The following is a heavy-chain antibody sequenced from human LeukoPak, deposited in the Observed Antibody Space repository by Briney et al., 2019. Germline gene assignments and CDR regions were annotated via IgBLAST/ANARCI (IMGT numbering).Heavy chain of an antibody. J-gene: IGHJ4*02. Sequence: SSVKVSCKASGGTFSSYAISCVRQAPGQGLEWMVGIIPIFGTANYAQKFQGRVTITADESTSTAYMELSSLTSEDTAVYYCARVTYDSSGYMWYYFDYWGQGTLVTVSS. CDR3: ARVTYDSSGYMWYYFDY. CDR2: IIPIFGTA. D-gene: IGHD3-22*01. CDR1: GGTFSSYA. V-gene: IGHV1-69*13.